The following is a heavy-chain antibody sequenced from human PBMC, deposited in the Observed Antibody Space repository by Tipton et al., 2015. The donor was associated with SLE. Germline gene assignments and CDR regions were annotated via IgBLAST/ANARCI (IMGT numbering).Heavy chain of an antibody. CDR1: GGSISSSSYY. CDR3: ARLSILRWFDP. CDR2: IYYSGST. D-gene: IGHD3-3*01. J-gene: IGHJ5*02. Sequence: TLSLTCTVSGGSISSSSYYWGWIRQPPGKGLEWIGSIYYSGSTYYNPSLKSRVTISVDTSKNQFSLKLSSVTAADTAVYYCARLSILRWFDPWGQGTLVTVSS. V-gene: IGHV4-39*07.